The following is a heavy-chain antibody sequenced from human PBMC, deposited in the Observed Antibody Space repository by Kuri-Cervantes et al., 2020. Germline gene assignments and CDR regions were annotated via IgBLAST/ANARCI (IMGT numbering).Heavy chain of an antibody. CDR1: GFTFSSYG. CDR2: ISYDGSNK. D-gene: IGHD1-1*01. CDR3: ARDWYRRDYMDV. Sequence: GESLKISCAVSGFTFSSYGMHWVRQAPGKGLEWVAVISYDGSNKYYADSVKGRFTISRDNSKNTLYLQMNSLRAEDTAVYYCARDWYRRDYMDVWGKGTTVTVSS. J-gene: IGHJ6*03. V-gene: IGHV3-30*03.